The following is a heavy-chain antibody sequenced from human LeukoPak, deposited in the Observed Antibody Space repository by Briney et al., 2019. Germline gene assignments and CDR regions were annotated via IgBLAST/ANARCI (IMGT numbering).Heavy chain of an antibody. V-gene: IGHV3-23*01. D-gene: IGHD2-21*01. Sequence: GGSLRLSCAASGFTFSSYAMSWVRQAPGKGLEWVSAISGSGGSTYYADSVKGRFTISRDNSKNTLYLQMNSLRAEDTAVYYCAKASRDWPEIANDYWGQGTLVTVSS. CDR1: GFTFSSYA. CDR2: ISGSGGST. J-gene: IGHJ4*02. CDR3: AKASRDWPEIANDY.